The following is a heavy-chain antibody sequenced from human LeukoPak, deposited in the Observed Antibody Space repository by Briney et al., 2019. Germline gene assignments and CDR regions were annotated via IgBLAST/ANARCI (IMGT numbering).Heavy chain of an antibody. V-gene: IGHV3-30*18. CDR1: GFTFSSYG. D-gene: IGHD3-10*01. Sequence: GGSLRLSCAASGFTFSSYGMHWVRQAPGKGLEWVAVITYDGSNKYYADSVKARFTISRDNSKNTLYLQMNSLRAEDTAVYYCAKDVIRSMVRGAPSPNWFDPWGQGTLVTVSS. CDR3: AKDVIRSMVRGAPSPNWFDP. J-gene: IGHJ5*02. CDR2: ITYDGSNK.